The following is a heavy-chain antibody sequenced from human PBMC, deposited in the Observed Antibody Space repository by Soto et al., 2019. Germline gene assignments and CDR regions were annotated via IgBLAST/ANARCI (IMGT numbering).Heavy chain of an antibody. V-gene: IGHV4-61*01. Sequence: QVQLQESGPGLVKPSETLSLTCTVSGGSVSSGSYYWSWIRQPPGKGLEWIGYIYYSGSTNYNPSLKMRVTISVDTSKNQFSLKLSSVTAADTAVYYCARALRAYCGGDCYSAYFDYWGQGTLVTVSS. CDR2: IYYSGST. CDR3: ARALRAYCGGDCYSAYFDY. D-gene: IGHD2-21*02. J-gene: IGHJ4*02. CDR1: GGSVSSGSYY.